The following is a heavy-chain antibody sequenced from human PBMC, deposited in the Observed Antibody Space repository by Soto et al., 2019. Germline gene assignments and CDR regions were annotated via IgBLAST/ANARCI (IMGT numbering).Heavy chain of an antibody. V-gene: IGHV1-18*01. J-gene: IGHJ3*02. CDR1: GYTFTRSG. CDR3: ARDGHIGYCSSTSCHDAFDI. CDR2: ISTYNGDT. D-gene: IGHD2-2*01. Sequence: GASVKVSCKASGYTFTRSGISWVRQAPGQGLEWMGWISTYNGDTNYAQTFQGRVTMTTDTSTSTVHMEVRSLRSDDTAVYYCARDGHIGYCSSTSCHDAFDIWG.